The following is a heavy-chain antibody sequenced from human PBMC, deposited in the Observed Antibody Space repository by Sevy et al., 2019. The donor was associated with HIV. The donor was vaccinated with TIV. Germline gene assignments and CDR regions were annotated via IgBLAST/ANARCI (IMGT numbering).Heavy chain of an antibody. J-gene: IGHJ6*02. CDR3: AGLGYCSSTSCYGAYYYGMDV. CDR1: GGSISSSSYY. D-gene: IGHD2-2*01. V-gene: IGHV4-39*01. Sequence: SDTLSLTCTVSGGSISSSSYYWGWIRQPPGKGLEWIGSIYYSGSTYYNPSLKSRVTISVDTSKNQFSLKLSSVTAADTAVYYCAGLGYCSSTSCYGAYYYGMDVWGQGTTVTVSS. CDR2: IYYSGST.